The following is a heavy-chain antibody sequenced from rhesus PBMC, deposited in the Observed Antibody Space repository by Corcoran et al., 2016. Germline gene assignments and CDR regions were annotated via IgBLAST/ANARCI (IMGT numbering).Heavy chain of an antibody. J-gene: IGHJ4*01. V-gene: IGHV3S5*01. D-gene: IGHD3-28*01. CDR1: GFTFCSYG. CDR3: AVSYYYDSGYDY. CDR2: INSGGGST. Sequence: EVQLVETGGGLVQPGGSLKLSCAASGFTFCSYGMSWVRQAPGKGLEWVSAINSGGGSTYYADSVKGRFTISRDNSKNTLSLQMNSLRAEDTAVYYCAVSYYYDSGYDYWGQGVLVTVSS.